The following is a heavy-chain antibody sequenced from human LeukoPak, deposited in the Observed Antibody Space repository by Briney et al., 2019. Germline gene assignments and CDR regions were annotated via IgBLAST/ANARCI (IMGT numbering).Heavy chain of an antibody. CDR3: ARVKYYDNSGAR. CDR2: IYDSGNI. D-gene: IGHD3-22*01. Sequence: SEALSLTCTVSGDSISSGNDYWNWIRQPPGKGLEWIGYIYDSGNIYYNPYLRSRATISVDRSKNQFSLKLSSLTAADTAMYYCARVKYYDNSGARWGQGTLVTVSS. V-gene: IGHV4-30-2*01. J-gene: IGHJ4*02. CDR1: GDSISSGNDY.